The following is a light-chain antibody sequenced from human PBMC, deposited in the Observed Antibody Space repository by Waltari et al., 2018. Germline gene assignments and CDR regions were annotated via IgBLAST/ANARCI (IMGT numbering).Light chain of an antibody. Sequence: DIQMTQSHSTLSASVGDRVTFTCRASQSIDDLLAWYQQRPGKAPKVLIYKASNLQTEVPSRFSGSGSGTEFTLTITSLQPDDFAAYYCQQYHSYPCSFGQGTKLEI. J-gene: IGKJ2*03. CDR3: QQYHSYPCS. CDR2: KAS. CDR1: QSIDDL. V-gene: IGKV1-5*03.